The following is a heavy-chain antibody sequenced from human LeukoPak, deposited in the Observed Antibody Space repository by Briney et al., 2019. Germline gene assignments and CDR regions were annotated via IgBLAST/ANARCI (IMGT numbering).Heavy chain of an antibody. CDR3: ARVRDGDYADY. Sequence: SETLSLTCAVYGGSFSGYYWSWIRQPPGKGLEWIGEMHYSGATNYNPSLKSRVTISVDTSKNQFSLKLSSVTAADTAVYYCARVRDGDYADYWGQGTLVTVSS. CDR2: MHYSGAT. V-gene: IGHV4-34*01. J-gene: IGHJ4*02. CDR1: GGSFSGYY. D-gene: IGHD4-17*01.